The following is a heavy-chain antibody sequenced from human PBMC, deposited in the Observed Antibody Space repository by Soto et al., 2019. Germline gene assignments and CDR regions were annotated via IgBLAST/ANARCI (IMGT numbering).Heavy chain of an antibody. V-gene: IGHV4-39*01. D-gene: IGHD3-3*01. Sequence: LSLTCTVSGGSISSSSYYWGWIRQPPGKGLEWIGSIYYSGSTYYNPSLKSRVTISVDTSKNQFSLKLSSVTAADTAVYYCARLTIFGVAKGYYYYYGMDVWGQGTTVTSP. CDR1: GGSISSSSYY. J-gene: IGHJ6*02. CDR3: ARLTIFGVAKGYYYYYGMDV. CDR2: IYYSGST.